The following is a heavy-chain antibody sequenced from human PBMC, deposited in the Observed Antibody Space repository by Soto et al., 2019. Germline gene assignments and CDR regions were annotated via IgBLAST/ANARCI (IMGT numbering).Heavy chain of an antibody. V-gene: IGHV4-59*01. D-gene: IGHD3-10*01. CDR1: GGSISGYY. Sequence: SETLSLTCTVSGGSISGYYWNWIRQPPGRGLEWIGYIYYNGNTNYNPSLKSRVTMSVDRSKNQFSLKLTSVTAADTAVYFCARDGRLMLRGFSFYNGMDVWGQGTTVTVSS. CDR2: IYYNGNT. J-gene: IGHJ6*02. CDR3: ARDGRLMLRGFSFYNGMDV.